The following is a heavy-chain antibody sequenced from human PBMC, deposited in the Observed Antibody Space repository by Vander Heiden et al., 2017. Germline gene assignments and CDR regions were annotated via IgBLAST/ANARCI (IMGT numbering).Heavy chain of an antibody. J-gene: IGHJ4*02. Sequence: EVQLVESGGGLVKPGRSLRLSCTASGFTFGDYAMSWFRQAPGKGLEWVGFIRSKAYGGTTEYAASVKGRFTISRDDSKSIAYLQMNSLKTEDTAVYYCTRGDCWSGYYSDYWGQGTLVTVSS. CDR2: IRSKAYGGTT. CDR3: TRGDCWSGYYSDY. CDR1: GFTFGDYA. D-gene: IGHD3-3*01. V-gene: IGHV3-49*05.